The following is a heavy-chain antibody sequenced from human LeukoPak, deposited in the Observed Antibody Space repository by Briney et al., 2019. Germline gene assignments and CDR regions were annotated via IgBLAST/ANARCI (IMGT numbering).Heavy chain of an antibody. Sequence: PSETLSLTCTVSGGSVSSTTYYWRWIRQPPGNGLEWIASINYSGSTYYNPSLKSRVTLSVDTSANQFSLKLSSVTAADTAVYYCARYVVYGSGKYYFDYWGQGTLVTVSS. CDR2: INYSGST. D-gene: IGHD3-10*01. CDR3: ARYVVYGSGKYYFDY. V-gene: IGHV4-39*01. CDR1: GGSVSSTTYY. J-gene: IGHJ4*02.